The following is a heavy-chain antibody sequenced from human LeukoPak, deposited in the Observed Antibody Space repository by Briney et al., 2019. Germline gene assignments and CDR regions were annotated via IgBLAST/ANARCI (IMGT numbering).Heavy chain of an antibody. J-gene: IGHJ4*02. CDR2: ISHSGST. V-gene: IGHV4-34*01. CDR3: ARDIIEAAGSDY. D-gene: IGHD6-13*01. CDR1: GGSFSGYY. Sequence: SETLSLTCGVYGGSFSGYYWTWIRQSPGMGLEWIGEISHSGSTNYNPSLKSRVTISVDTSKNQFSLKLSSVTAADTAVYYCARDIIEAAGSDYWGQGTLVTVSS.